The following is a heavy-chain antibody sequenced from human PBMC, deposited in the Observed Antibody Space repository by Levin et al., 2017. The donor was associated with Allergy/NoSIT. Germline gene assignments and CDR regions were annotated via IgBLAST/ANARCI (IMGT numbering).Heavy chain of an antibody. J-gene: IGHJ3*02. CDR3: ATAVVAASGDAFDI. Sequence: WASVKVSCKASGYTFTSYDINWVRQATGQGLEWMGWMNPNSGNTGYAQKFQGRVTMTRNTSISTAYMELSSLRSEDTAVYYCATAVVAASGDAFDIWGQGTMVTVSS. V-gene: IGHV1-8*01. CDR1: GYTFTSYD. D-gene: IGHD2-15*01. CDR2: MNPNSGNT.